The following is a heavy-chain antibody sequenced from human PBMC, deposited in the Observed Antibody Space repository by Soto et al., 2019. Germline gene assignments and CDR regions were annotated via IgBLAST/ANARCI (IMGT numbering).Heavy chain of an antibody. CDR1: GGSISSSSYY. Sequence: SETLSLTCTVSGGSISSSSYYWGWIRQPPGKGLEWIGNIYYSGSTYYNPSLKSRVTISVDTSKNQFSLKLSSVTAADTAVYYCARRWGYTFDYWGQGTLVTVSS. CDR3: ARRWGYTFDY. J-gene: IGHJ4*02. V-gene: IGHV4-39*07. D-gene: IGHD5-12*01. CDR2: IYYSGST.